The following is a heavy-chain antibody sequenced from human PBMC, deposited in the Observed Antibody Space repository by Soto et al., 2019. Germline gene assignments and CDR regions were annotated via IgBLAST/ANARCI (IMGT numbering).Heavy chain of an antibody. V-gene: IGHV1-69*01. Sequence: QVQLVQSGAEVKKPGSSVKVSCKASGGTFSSYAISWVRQAPGQGLEWMGGIIPIFGTANYAQKFQGRVTITADESTSTAYMELSSLRSEDTAVYYCARDRPSIGVVPAAIVDYYGMDVWGQGTTVTVAS. CDR3: ARDRPSIGVVPAAIVDYYGMDV. J-gene: IGHJ6*02. CDR2: IIPIFGTA. CDR1: GGTFSSYA. D-gene: IGHD2-2*02.